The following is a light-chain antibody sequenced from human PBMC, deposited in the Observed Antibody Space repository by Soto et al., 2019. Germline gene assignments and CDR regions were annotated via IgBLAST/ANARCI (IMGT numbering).Light chain of an antibody. CDR3: HQYNNWPMYT. J-gene: IGKJ2*01. CDR2: GAS. CDR1: QSVSSTY. Sequence: ENVLTQSPGSLSLSPGERATLSCRASQSVSSTYLAWYQQKPGQPPRLLIYGASSRATGIPDRFSGSGSGTDFTLTISRLEPEDFAVYYCHQYNNWPMYTCGQGTKLEIK. V-gene: IGKV3-20*01.